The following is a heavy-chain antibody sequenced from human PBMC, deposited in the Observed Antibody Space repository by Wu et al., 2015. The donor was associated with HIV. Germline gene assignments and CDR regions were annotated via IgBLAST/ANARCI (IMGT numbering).Heavy chain of an antibody. D-gene: IGHD6-19*01. Sequence: QVQLVQSGAEVKKPGASVRVTCRASGYSVSDYGVHWVRQAPGQGLEWMGWINHNSGGATYVEQFQGRVAMTRDTSISTAYMELSRLRSDDTAVYYCARRIAVAVSPYYFDYVGPGNAGHRLL. CDR2: INHNSGGA. CDR1: GYSVSDYG. J-gene: IGHJ4*02. CDR3: ARRIAVAVSPYYFDY. V-gene: IGHV1-2*02.